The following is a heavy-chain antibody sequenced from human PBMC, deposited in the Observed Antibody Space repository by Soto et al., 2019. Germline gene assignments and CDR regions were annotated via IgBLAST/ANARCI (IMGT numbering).Heavy chain of an antibody. CDR3: AREGGPTGETGTTYYGRDV. CDR2: INPIGGST. J-gene: IGHJ6*02. D-gene: IGHD1-1*01. V-gene: IGHV1-46*03. Sequence: QVQLVQSGAEVKKPGASVKVSCKASGYTFTRYYMHWVRQAPGQGLEWMGIINPIGGSTSYAQKFQGRVTVTRDAAKSTVYVELSSLRAEDTAVSYCAREGGPTGETGTTYYGRDVWGQETTVTVSS. CDR1: GYTFTRYY.